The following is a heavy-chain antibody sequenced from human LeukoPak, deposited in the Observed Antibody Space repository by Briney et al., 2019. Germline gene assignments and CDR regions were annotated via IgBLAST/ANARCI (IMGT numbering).Heavy chain of an antibody. Sequence: GGSLRLSCAASGFTFSSYSMNWVRQAPGKGLEWVSYISSSSSTIYYADSVKGRFTISRDNSKNTLYLQMNSLRAEDTAVYYCAKGKAPIRTAVAGTLDYWGQGTLVTVSS. D-gene: IGHD6-19*01. CDR1: GFTFSSYS. CDR3: AKGKAPIRTAVAGTLDY. V-gene: IGHV3-48*01. J-gene: IGHJ4*02. CDR2: ISSSSSTI.